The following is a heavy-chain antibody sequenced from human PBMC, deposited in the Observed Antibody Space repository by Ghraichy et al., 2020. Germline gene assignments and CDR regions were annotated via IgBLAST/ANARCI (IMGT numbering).Heavy chain of an antibody. CDR3: ARSHSGYSYGPFY. Sequence: SETLSLTCTVSGGSVSSGSYYWSWIRQPPGKGLEWIGYIYYSGSTNYNPSLKSRVTISVDTSKNQFSLKLSSVTAADTAVYYCARSHSGYSYGPFYWGQGTLVTVSS. CDR2: IYYSGST. J-gene: IGHJ4*02. D-gene: IGHD5-18*01. V-gene: IGHV4-61*01. CDR1: GGSVSSGSYY.